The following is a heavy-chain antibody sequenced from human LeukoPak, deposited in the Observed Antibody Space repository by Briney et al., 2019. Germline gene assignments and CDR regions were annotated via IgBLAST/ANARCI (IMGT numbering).Heavy chain of an antibody. Sequence: SETLSLTCGVSGGSITTTNWWTWVRQPPGKGLEWIGEVHLDGRTNYNPSLESRLTISVDLSENHISLRLTSVTAADTAVYYCAREGGFYRPLDYSGQGTLVTVSS. CDR1: GGSITTTNW. J-gene: IGHJ4*02. CDR2: VHLDGRT. CDR3: AREGGFYRPLDY. D-gene: IGHD3-3*01. V-gene: IGHV4-4*02.